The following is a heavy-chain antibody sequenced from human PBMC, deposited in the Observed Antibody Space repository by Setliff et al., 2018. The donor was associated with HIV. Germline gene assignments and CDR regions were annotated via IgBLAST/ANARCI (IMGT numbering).Heavy chain of an antibody. V-gene: IGHV3-11*04. D-gene: IGHD3-22*01. CDR1: GFTFSDYY. CDR3: ARDGAYYYDSSGHYRYYFDY. J-gene: IGHJ4*02. Sequence: PGGSLRLSCAASGFTFSDYYMSWIRQAPGKGLEWISYISGSVNTIYYADSVKGRFTISRDNARNTLYLQMNSLRAEDTAVYYCARDGAYYYDSSGHYRYYFDYWGQGTLVTVSS. CDR2: ISGSVNTI.